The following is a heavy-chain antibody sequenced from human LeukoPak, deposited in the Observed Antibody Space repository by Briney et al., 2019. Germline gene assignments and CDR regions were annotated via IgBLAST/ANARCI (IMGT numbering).Heavy chain of an antibody. CDR2: ISSNSAYI. D-gene: IGHD6-13*01. CDR1: GFSFSDYA. J-gene: IGHJ4*02. V-gene: IGHV3-21*01. CDR3: ARDWGYGEAGIDF. Sequence: PGGSLRLSCAASGFSFSDYAMDWVREAPGKGLGWVSAISSNSAYIFYAESVEGRFTISRDNAKSSVSLQMSSLRAEDTAVYYCARDWGYGEAGIDFWGQGTLVTVSS.